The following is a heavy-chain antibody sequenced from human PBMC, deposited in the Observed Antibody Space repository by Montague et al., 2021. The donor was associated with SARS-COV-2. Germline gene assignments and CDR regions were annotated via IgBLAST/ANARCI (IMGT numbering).Heavy chain of an antibody. D-gene: IGHD4-17*01. CDR3: ARSYGDYQDNYFDY. V-gene: IGHV2-70*01. Sequence: PALVKPTQTLTLTCTFSGFSLNTSGMCVSWIRQLPGKAVEWLALIDWDEDQYYSTSLKTRLTISKDTSKNQVVLTMTNMDPIDTATYYCARSYGDYQDNYFDYWGQGTLVTVSS. J-gene: IGHJ4*02. CDR1: GFSLNTSGMC. CDR2: IDWDEDQ.